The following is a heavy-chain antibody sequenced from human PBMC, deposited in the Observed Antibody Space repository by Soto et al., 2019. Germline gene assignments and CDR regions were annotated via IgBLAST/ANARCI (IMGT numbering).Heavy chain of an antibody. D-gene: IGHD6-13*01. CDR1: GYTFTGYD. CDR3: ARRGYSSSWYYYYYYGMDV. V-gene: IGHV1-8*01. CDR2: MNPNSGNT. J-gene: IGHJ6*02. Sequence: QVQLVQSGAEVKKPGASVKVSCKASGYTFTGYDINWVRQATEQGLEWMGWMNPNSGNTGYAQKFQGRVTMTRNTSISTVYMELSSLRSEDTAVYYCARRGYSSSWYYYYYYGMDVWGQGTTVTVSS.